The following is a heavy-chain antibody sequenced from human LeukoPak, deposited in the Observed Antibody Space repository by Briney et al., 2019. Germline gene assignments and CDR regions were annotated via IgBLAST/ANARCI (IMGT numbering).Heavy chain of an antibody. V-gene: IGHV4-4*07. J-gene: IGHJ3*02. Sequence: NASETLSLTCTVSGGSISSYDWNWIRQPAGKGLEWIGRISSSGSTSYNPSLKSRVTISVDTSMNQFSLKLISVTAAVTAVDYCARGGGFIGWYNGDAFDIWGQGTMVTVSS. CDR3: ARGGGFIGWYNGDAFDI. CDR1: GGSISSYD. CDR2: ISSSGST. D-gene: IGHD6-19*01.